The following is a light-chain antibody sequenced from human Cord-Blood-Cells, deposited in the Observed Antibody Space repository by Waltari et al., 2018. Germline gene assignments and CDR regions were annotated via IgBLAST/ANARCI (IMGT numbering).Light chain of an antibody. Sequence: EIVLTQSPGTLSLSPGERATLSCRASQSVSSSYLAWYRQKPGQAPKLLIYGASSRATGIPDRFNGSWSGTDFTLTISRLEPEDFAVYYCQQYGSSPTFGQGTKLEIK. CDR2: GAS. J-gene: IGKJ2*01. CDR1: QSVSSSY. CDR3: QQYGSSPT. V-gene: IGKV3-20*01.